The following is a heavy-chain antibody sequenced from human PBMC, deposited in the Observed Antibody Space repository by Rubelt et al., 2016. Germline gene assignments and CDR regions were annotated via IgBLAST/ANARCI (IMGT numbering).Heavy chain of an antibody. Sequence: VQLVESGGGVVQPGRSLRLSCAASGFTFSSYAMHWVRQAPGKGLEWVSAISGSGGSTYYADSVKGRFTISRDNSKNTLYLQMNSLRAEDTAVYYCAKDPWKYHCSGGSCYSNFFDYWGQGTLVTVSS. J-gene: IGHJ4*02. V-gene: IGHV3-23*04. CDR2: ISGSGGST. D-gene: IGHD2-15*01. CDR1: GFTFSSYA. CDR3: AKDPWKYHCSGGSCYSNFFDY.